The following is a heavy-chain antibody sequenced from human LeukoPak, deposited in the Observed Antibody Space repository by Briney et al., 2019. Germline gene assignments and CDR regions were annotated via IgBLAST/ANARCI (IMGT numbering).Heavy chain of an antibody. D-gene: IGHD4-17*01. CDR3: ARGDDYGVNYYYYYGMDV. V-gene: IGHV1-8*01. CDR2: MNPNSGNT. CDR1: GYTFTSYD. Sequence: ASVKVSCKASGYTFTSYDINWVRQATGQGLEWMGWMNPNSGNTGYAQKFQGRVTMTRNTPISTAYMELSSLRSEDTAVYYCARGDDYGVNYYYYYGMDVWGQGTTVTVSS. J-gene: IGHJ6*02.